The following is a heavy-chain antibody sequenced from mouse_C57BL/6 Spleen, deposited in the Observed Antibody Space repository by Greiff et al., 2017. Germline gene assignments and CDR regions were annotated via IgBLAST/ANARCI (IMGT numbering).Heavy chain of an antibody. J-gene: IGHJ4*01. CDR3: AVGDYLYAMDY. D-gene: IGHD2-4*01. CDR1: GYTFTSYW. V-gene: IGHV1-74*01. Sequence: VKLQQPGAELVKPGASVKVSCKASGYTFTSYWMHWVKPRPGPGLEWIGRIHPSDSDTNYNQKFKGKATLTVNESSSTAFMQLSSLTSEDSAVYYCAVGDYLYAMDYWGQGTTVTVSS. CDR2: IHPSDSDT.